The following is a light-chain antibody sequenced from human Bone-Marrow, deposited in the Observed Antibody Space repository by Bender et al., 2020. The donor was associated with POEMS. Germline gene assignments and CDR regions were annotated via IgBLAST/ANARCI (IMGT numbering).Light chain of an antibody. CDR3: SSYAASQTGV. CDR1: SSDVGGYNY. CDR2: DVS. V-gene: IGLV2-14*03. J-gene: IGLJ2*01. Sequence: QSALTQPASVSGSPGQSITISCNGTSSDVGGYNYVSWYQHHPGKAPKLIISDVSYRPSGVSNRFSGSKSGNTASLTISGLQAEDEADYYCSSYAASQTGVFGGGTKLTVL.